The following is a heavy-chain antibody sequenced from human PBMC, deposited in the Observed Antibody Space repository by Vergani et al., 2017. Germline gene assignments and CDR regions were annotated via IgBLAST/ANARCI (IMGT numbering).Heavy chain of an antibody. D-gene: IGHD3-10*01. CDR1: GGTFSSYA. CDR2: IIPILGIA. V-gene: IGHV1-69*04. CDR3: ARDSLGSGTNPAAFDI. J-gene: IGHJ3*02. Sequence: QVQLVQSGAEVKKPGSSVKVSCKASGGTFSSYAISWVRQAPGQGLEWMGRIIPILGIANYAQKFQGRVTITADKSTSTAYMELSSLRAEDTAVYYCARDSLGSGTNPAAFDIWGQGTMVTVSS.